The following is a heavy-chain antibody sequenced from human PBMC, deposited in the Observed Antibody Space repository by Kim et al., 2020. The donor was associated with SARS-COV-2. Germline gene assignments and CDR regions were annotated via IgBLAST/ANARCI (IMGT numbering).Heavy chain of an antibody. D-gene: IGHD3-22*01. J-gene: IGHJ4*02. CDR2: ISGSGGCT. CDR3: AEGLSVYYSDSSDGFDY. V-gene: IGHV3-23*01. Sequence: GGSLRLSCAASGFTFSSYDMSWVRQAPGKGLEWVSAISGSGGCTKYADSVKGRFTISRDNSKNTLYLQMNSLRAEDTAVYYCAEGLSVYYSDSSDGFDYWGQGTLVTVSS. CDR1: GFTFSSYD.